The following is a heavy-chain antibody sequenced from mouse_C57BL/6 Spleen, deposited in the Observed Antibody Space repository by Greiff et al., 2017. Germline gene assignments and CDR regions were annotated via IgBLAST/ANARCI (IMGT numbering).Heavy chain of an antibody. V-gene: IGHV8-12*01. J-gene: IGHJ4*01. CDR1: GFSLSTSGMG. Sequence: QVTLKESGPGILQSSQTLSLTCSFSGFSLSTSGMGVSWIRQPSGKGLEWLAHIYWDDDKRYNPSLKSRLTISQDTSRNQVFLKITSVDTADTATYYWALRNYGSTYYYAMDYWGQGTSVTVSS. CDR2: IYWDDDK. CDR3: ALRNYGSTYYYAMDY. D-gene: IGHD1-1*01.